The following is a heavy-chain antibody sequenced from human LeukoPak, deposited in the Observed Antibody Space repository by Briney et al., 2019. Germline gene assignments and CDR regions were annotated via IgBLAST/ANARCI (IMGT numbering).Heavy chain of an antibody. V-gene: IGHV3-7*01. CDR2: IKQDGSEE. Sequence: GGSLRLSCAASGFTFSSHRMSWVRQTPGKGLEWVAHIKQDGSEEYYVDSVTGRFTISRDNAKNSLYLQMNSLRADDTAVYYCARGLIQEVFFDYWGQGTLVTVSS. CDR1: GFTFSSHR. CDR3: ARGLIQEVFFDY. J-gene: IGHJ4*02. D-gene: IGHD2-21*01.